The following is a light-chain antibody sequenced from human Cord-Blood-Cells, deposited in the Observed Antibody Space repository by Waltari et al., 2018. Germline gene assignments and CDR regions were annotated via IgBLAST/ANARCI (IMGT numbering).Light chain of an antibody. J-gene: IGKJ2*01. Sequence: EIVLTQSPATLSLSPGERATLSCRASQSVSSYLAWYQQKPGQAPRLLIYDASNRATCIPARFSGSGSGTDYTRTISSLEPEDFAVDYCQQRSNWPTFGQGTKLEIK. CDR1: QSVSSY. V-gene: IGKV3-11*01. CDR2: DAS. CDR3: QQRSNWPT.